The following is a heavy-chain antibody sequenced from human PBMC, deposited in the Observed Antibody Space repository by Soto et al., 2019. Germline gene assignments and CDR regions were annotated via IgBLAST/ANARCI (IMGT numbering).Heavy chain of an antibody. J-gene: IGHJ4*02. CDR2: ITANSGSS. D-gene: IGHD3-3*01. V-gene: IGHV3-23*01. Sequence: PXVSLRLSCTASGFNLRDQAMVWVRQAPGKGLEWVSTITANSGSSDYGDSVKGRFTISRDNAGSTLFLQMNSLRVEDTATYYCAKSPEWPNRYFDYWGQGTLVTVSS. CDR1: GFNLRDQA. CDR3: AKSPEWPNRYFDY.